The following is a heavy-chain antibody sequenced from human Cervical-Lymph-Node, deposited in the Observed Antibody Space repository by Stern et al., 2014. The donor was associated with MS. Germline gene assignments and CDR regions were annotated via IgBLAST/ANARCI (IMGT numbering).Heavy chain of an antibody. Sequence: QVQLVQSGGGVVQPGRSLTLSCAASGFSLSNSGMHWVRQAPGKGLERVAVMSFVGGNKKYGDSVKGRFSISRDMANNTLFLQMNSLRPEDTAVYYCMGVGDAMHVWGQGTTVIVSS. J-gene: IGHJ6*02. CDR1: GFSLSNSG. V-gene: IGHV3-30*03. CDR2: MSFVGGNK. CDR3: MGVGDAMHV.